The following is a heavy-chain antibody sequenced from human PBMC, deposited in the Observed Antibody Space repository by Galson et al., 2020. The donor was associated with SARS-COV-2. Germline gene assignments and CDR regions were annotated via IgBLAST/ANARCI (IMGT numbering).Heavy chain of an antibody. V-gene: IGHV1-2*06. J-gene: IGHJ6*03. Sequence: ASVKVSCKASAYIFTAYYIHWVRQAPGQGLEWMGRINPNNGGTNFAQKFQGRVTMTTDTPISTAYMELTRLRSDDTAVFYCARDLGDYYLDVWGNGTTVTVSS. D-gene: IGHD3-10*01. CDR1: AYIFTAYY. CDR3: ARDLGDYYLDV. CDR2: INPNNGGT.